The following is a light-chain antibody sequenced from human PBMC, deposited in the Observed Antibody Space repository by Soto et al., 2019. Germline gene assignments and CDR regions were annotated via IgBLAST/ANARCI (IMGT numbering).Light chain of an antibody. CDR2: GTS. CDR1: QSVSSNS. V-gene: IGKV3-20*01. CDR3: QQYGDSHST. Sequence: EIVLTQSPGTLSLSPGESATLSCRASQSVSSNSLAWYRRNPGQPPSLLIYGTSTRATDIPRRFSGSGSGTDVTLTITRLEPEDFAVYYCQQYGDSHSTFGQGTKVEVK. J-gene: IGKJ1*01.